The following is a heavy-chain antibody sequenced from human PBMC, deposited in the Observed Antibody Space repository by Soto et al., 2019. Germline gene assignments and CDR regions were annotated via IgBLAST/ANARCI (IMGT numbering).Heavy chain of an antibody. J-gene: IGHJ5*01. Sequence: WETLSLTCTASGGSISSYYWSWIRQPPGKGLEWIGYIYYSGSTNYNPSLKSRVTISVDTSKNQFSLKLTSVTAADTAVYYCAREYCSSTSCRPWRRQFDSWGQGTLVTVSS. CDR1: GGSISSYY. CDR2: IYYSGST. CDR3: AREYCSSTSCRPWRRQFDS. V-gene: IGHV4-59*01. D-gene: IGHD2-2*01.